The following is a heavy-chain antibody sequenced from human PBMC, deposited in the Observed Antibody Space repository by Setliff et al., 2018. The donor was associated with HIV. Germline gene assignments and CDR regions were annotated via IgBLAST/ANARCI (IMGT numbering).Heavy chain of an antibody. CDR1: GGSFSGYY. J-gene: IGHJ4*02. CDR2: INYGRTT. D-gene: IGHD2-15*01. CDR3: ARGVPGICSGGTCYLEY. Sequence: SETLSLTCAVYGGSFSGYYWSWIRQSPGKGLEWIGEINYGRTTNYNPSLESRFSVSRDNSKNTVFLQMNSLRVEDTALYYCARGVPGICSGGTCYLEYWGQGALVTVSS. V-gene: IGHV4-34*01.